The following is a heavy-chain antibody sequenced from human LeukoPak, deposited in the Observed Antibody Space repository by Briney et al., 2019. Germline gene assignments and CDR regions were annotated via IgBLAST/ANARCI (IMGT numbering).Heavy chain of an antibody. V-gene: IGHV3-13*01. CDR2: IGTAGDT. CDR3: ARKSPSGQTDY. D-gene: IGHD6-19*01. Sequence: PGGSLRLSCAVSGFTFSNYDMHWVRQVTGKGLEWVSAIGTAGDTYYPGSVKGRFTISRENAKNSLYLQMNSLRAGDTAVYYCARKSPSGQTDYWGQGTLVTVSS. CDR1: GFTFSNYD. J-gene: IGHJ4*02.